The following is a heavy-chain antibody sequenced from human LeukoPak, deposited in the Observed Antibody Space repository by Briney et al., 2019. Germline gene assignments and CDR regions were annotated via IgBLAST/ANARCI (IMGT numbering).Heavy chain of an antibody. CDR3: ARGDLATITAGPFEY. Sequence: GASVKVSCKASGYTFTNYGITWVRQAPGQGLEWMGWISGHQGNTKYAQNFQGRVTMTIDTSTSTAYMDLRSLKSDDTAIYFCARGDLATITAGPFEYWGQGTLVAVSS. CDR2: ISGHQGNT. V-gene: IGHV1-18*01. D-gene: IGHD5-12*01. J-gene: IGHJ4*02. CDR1: GYTFTNYG.